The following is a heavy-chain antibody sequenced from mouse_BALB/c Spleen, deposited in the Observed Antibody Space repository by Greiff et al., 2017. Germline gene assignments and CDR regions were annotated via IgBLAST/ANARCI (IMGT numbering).Heavy chain of an antibody. CDR3: ARDATMITRAWFAY. CDR2: ISDGGSYT. V-gene: IGHV5-4*02. Sequence: EVKLMESGGGLVKPGGSLKLSCAASGFTFSDYYMYWVRQTPEKRLEWVATISDGGSYTYYPDSVKGRFTISRDNAKNNLYLQMSSLKSEDTAMYYCARDATMITRAWFAYWGQGTLVTVSA. J-gene: IGHJ3*01. CDR1: GFTFSDYY. D-gene: IGHD2-4*01.